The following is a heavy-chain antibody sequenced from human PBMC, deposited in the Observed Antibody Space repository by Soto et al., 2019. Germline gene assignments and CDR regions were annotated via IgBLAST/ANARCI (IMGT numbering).Heavy chain of an antibody. D-gene: IGHD4-17*01. Sequence: QVQLVESGGGVVQPGRSLRLSCAASAFTFSNYAMHWVRQAPGKGLEWVAVISYDGSHKYYADSLKGRFTISRDNSMNTLYLQMNNLRPEDTAVYYCARSLAVSTVTTSYFDYWGQGALVTVSS. CDR1: AFTFSNYA. CDR3: ARSLAVSTVTTSYFDY. V-gene: IGHV3-30-3*01. J-gene: IGHJ4*02. CDR2: ISYDGSHK.